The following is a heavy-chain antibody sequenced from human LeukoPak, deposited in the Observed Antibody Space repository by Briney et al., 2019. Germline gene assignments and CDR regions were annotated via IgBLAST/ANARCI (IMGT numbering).Heavy chain of an antibody. CDR2: MQHSGST. V-gene: IGHV4-59*08. J-gene: IGHJ3*02. CDR1: GGSINNYD. D-gene: IGHD3-10*01. Sequence: PSETLSLTCTVSGGSINNYDWSWIRQPPGRGLEWIGYMQHSGSTNYNPSLKSRVTISADTSKKQIPLKLSSVTAADTAGYYCARHGGMVRGFYDAFDIWGHGTTVTVSS. CDR3: ARHGGMVRGFYDAFDI.